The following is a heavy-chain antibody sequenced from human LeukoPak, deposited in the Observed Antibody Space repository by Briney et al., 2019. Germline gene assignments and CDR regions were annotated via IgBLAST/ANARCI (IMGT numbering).Heavy chain of an antibody. CDR2: INHSGST. CDR3: ARLGYSSGWCVYYYYMDV. V-gene: IGHV4-34*01. J-gene: IGHJ6*03. CDR1: GGSFSGYY. D-gene: IGHD6-19*01. Sequence: SETLSLTCAVYGGSFSGYYWSWIRQPPGKGLEWIGEINHSGSTNYNPSLKSRVTISVDTSKNQFSLKLSSVTAADTAVYYCARLGYSSGWCVYYYYMDVWGKGTTVTISS.